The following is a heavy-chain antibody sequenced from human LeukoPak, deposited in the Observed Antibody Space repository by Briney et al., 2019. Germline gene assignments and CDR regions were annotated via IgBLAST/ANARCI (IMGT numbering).Heavy chain of an antibody. CDR3: ARADYSSHTL. D-gene: IGHD6-13*01. J-gene: IGHJ4*02. CDR1: GVTISSYW. V-gene: IGHV3-74*01. Sequence: PAGSLCLSCAASGVTISSYWMHWVRQSPGKGLVWVSRVKTDGSDTYYAASVRGRFTISRGNAKNTLYLQMDSLRAEDTAVYFCARADYSSHTLWGQGTLVTVSS. CDR2: VKTDGSDT.